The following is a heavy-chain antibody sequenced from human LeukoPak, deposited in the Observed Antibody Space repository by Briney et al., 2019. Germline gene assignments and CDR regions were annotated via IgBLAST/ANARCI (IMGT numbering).Heavy chain of an antibody. J-gene: IGHJ5*02. CDR3: ARVVGVVVVAAMPGRLGWFDP. V-gene: IGHV4-31*03. CDR1: GGSISSGGYY. Sequence: PSQTLSLTCTVSGGSISSGGYYWSWIRQHRGKGLEWIGYIYYSGSTYYNPSLKSRVTISVDTSKNQFSLKLSSVTAADTAVYYCARVVGVVVVAAMPGRLGWFDPWGQGTLVTVSS. D-gene: IGHD2-15*01. CDR2: IYYSGST.